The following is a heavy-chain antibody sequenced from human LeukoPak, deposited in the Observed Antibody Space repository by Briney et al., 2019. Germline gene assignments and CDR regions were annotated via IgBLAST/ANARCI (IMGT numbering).Heavy chain of an antibody. V-gene: IGHV3-7*01. J-gene: IGHJ5*02. Sequence: GGCLRLSCAASGLTFSSSWMNWVRQAPGKGLECEANINPAGSQKNYVDSVKGRFTISRDNAMNSVFLQIDSLRAEDTGVYYCARYSGSFPGWLDPWGQGTLVTVSS. D-gene: IGHD1-26*01. CDR2: INPAGSQK. CDR3: ARYSGSFPGWLDP. CDR1: GLTFSSSW.